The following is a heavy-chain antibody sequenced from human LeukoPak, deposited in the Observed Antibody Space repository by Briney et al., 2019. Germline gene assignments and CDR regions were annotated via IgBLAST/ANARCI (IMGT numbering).Heavy chain of an antibody. J-gene: IGHJ6*02. CDR2: ISSSSSYI. CDR1: GFTFSSYS. CDR3: ARGRHSGYDTGPPPAAYYYYYYGMDV. V-gene: IGHV3-21*01. D-gene: IGHD5-12*01. Sequence: GGSLGLSCAASGFTFSSYSMNWVRQAPGKGLEWVSSISSSSSYIYYADSVKGRFTISRDNAKNSLYLQMNSLRAEDTAVYYCARGRHSGYDTGPPPAAYYYYYYGMDVWGQGTTVTVSS.